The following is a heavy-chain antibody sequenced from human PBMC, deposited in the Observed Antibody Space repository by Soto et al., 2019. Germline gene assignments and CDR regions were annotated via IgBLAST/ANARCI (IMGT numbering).Heavy chain of an antibody. J-gene: IGHJ4*02. D-gene: IGHD5-12*01. CDR1: GYPISSVYY. Sequence: SETLALTCAVSGYPISSVYYWGLIRQPPGKGLEWIGIIHHSGSTYYNPSLRSRITISVDTSKNQFSLKMPSVTAADTAVYYCARSSGYVPGGYWGQGILVTVSS. V-gene: IGHV4-38-2*01. CDR2: IHHSGST. CDR3: ARSSGYVPGGY.